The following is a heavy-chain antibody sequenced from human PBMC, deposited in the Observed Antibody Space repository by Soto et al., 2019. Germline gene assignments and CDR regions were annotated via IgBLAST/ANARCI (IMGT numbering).Heavy chain of an antibody. CDR2: ILYDEKKI. V-gene: IGHV3-30*04. CDR3: ARGTAAPDY. D-gene: IGHD2-2*01. Sequence: PGGSLRLSCAASGFSFRNYAMHWVRQAPGKGLEWVAVILYDEKKIYYTDSVKGRFTISRDNSKNTLYLQMNSLRAEDTAIYYCARGTAAPDYWGQGTQVTVSS. J-gene: IGHJ4*02. CDR1: GFSFRNYA.